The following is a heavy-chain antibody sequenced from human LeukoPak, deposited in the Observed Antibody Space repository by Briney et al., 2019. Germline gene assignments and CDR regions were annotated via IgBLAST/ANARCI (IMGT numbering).Heavy chain of an antibody. V-gene: IGHV4-34*01. Sequence: PSETLSLTCAVYGGSFSGYYWSWIRQPPGKGLERIGEINHSGSTNYNPSLKSRVTISVDTSKNQFSLKLSSVTAADTAVYYCASLPGRSRYCSSTSCYASDYWGQGTLVTVSS. J-gene: IGHJ4*02. CDR1: GGSFSGYY. CDR3: ASLPGRSRYCSSTSCYASDY. CDR2: INHSGST. D-gene: IGHD2-2*01.